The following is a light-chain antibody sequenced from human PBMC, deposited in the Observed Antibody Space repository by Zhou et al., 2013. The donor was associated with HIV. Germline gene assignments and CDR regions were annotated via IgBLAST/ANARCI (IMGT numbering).Light chain of an antibody. CDR3: QQSYSNLLT. J-gene: IGKJ4*01. V-gene: IGKV1-33*01. CDR2: DAS. CDR1: QDITNY. Sequence: DIQMTQSPSSLSASVGDRVTITCQASQDITNYLNWYQQKPGKAPKLLIYDASNLETGVPSRFSGSGSGTDFSFTISSLQPEDFATYYCQQSYSNLLTFGGGTKVEIK.